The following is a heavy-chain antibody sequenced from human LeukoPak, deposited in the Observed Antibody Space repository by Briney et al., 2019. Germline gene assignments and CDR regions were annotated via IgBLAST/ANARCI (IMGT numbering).Heavy chain of an antibody. Sequence: SETLSLTCSVSGGSISIYYESWIRQPAGKGLEWIGRIYTSGSTNYTPSLKIRVTMSVDTSKNQFSLKLSSVTAADPAVYYCARWTTVTRAFDYWGQGTLVSVSS. D-gene: IGHD4-17*01. J-gene: IGHJ4*02. CDR2: IYTSGST. V-gene: IGHV4-4*07. CDR1: GGSISIYY. CDR3: ARWTTVTRAFDY.